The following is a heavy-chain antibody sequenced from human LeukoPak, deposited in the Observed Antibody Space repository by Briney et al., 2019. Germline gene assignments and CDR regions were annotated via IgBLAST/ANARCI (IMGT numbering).Heavy chain of an antibody. V-gene: IGHV3-23*01. CDR3: AKARHYYDSSGYDYYYYYMDV. D-gene: IGHD3-22*01. Sequence: GGTLRLSCAASGFTFSSYGMSWVRQAPGKGLEWVSAISGSGGSTYYADSVKGRFTISRDNSKNTLYLQMNSLRAEDTAVYYCAKARHYYDSSGYDYYYYYMDVWGKGTTVIVSS. CDR2: ISGSGGST. CDR1: GFTFSSYG. J-gene: IGHJ6*03.